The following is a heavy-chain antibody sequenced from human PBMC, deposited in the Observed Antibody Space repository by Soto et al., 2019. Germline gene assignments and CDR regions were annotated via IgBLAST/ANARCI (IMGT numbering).Heavy chain of an antibody. J-gene: IGHJ6*02. Sequence: WALVTGSCKASGYTFTSYAVHWVRQAPGQRLEWMGWINPNSGGTNYAQKFQGWVTMTRDTSISTAYMELSRLRSDDTAVYYCARTHCISTSCYSPYYYYGMDVWGQGTTVTVS. CDR3: ARTHCISTSCYSPYYYYGMDV. D-gene: IGHD2-2*01. CDR1: GYTFTSYA. V-gene: IGHV1-2*04. CDR2: INPNSGGT.